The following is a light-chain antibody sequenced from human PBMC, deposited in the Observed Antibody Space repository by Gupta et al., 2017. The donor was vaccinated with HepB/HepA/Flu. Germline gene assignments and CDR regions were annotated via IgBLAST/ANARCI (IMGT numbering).Light chain of an antibody. CDR1: QSISNN. V-gene: IGKV3-15*01. J-gene: IGKJ4*01. CDR3: QQYNTWPLT. Sequence: VITQSPATLSVSTGERAALSCRASQSISNNLAWYQQKPGQAPRLLIYTASTRATGFPPRFSGSGSGTEFTLTISSLQSEDFAVYYCQQYNTWPLTFGGGTKVEIK. CDR2: TAS.